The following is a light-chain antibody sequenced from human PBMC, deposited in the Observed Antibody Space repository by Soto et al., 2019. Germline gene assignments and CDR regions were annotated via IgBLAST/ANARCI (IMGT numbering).Light chain of an antibody. J-gene: IGKJ4*01. CDR2: GAS. Sequence: DIQMTQSPSTLSASVGDRVTITCRASQSISSWLAWYRQKPGKAPKLLIYGASSLETGVPSRFSGSGSGTGFTFTISSLQPEDFAVYYCQQYNSWPLTFGGGTKVDIK. V-gene: IGKV1-5*01. CDR1: QSISSW. CDR3: QQYNSWPLT.